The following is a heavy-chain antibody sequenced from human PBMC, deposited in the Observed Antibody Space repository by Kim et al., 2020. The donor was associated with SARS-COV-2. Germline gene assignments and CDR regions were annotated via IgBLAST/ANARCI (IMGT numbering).Heavy chain of an antibody. Sequence: GTTQYSPKFQGRVTITRDTSASTAYMELTSLTSEDTTLYYCVIPQLGIVYWGQGTLVTVSS. CDR3: VIPQLGIVY. V-gene: IGHV1-3*01. CDR2: GTT. J-gene: IGHJ4*02. D-gene: IGHD6-13*01.